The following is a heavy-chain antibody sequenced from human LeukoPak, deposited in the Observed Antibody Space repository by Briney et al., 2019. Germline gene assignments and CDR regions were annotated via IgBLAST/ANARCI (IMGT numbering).Heavy chain of an antibody. CDR1: GITLSNYG. J-gene: IGHJ4*02. CDR2: ISGSGGST. D-gene: IGHD4-17*01. Sequence: GGSLTLSCAVSGITLSNYGMSWVRQAPGKGLEWVAGISGSGGSTNYADSVKGRFTISRDNSKKTLDLHMDSLRAEDTAVYYCAKERLGGNYGDYAVDYWGQGTMVTVSS. V-gene: IGHV3-23*01. CDR3: AKERLGGNYGDYAVDY.